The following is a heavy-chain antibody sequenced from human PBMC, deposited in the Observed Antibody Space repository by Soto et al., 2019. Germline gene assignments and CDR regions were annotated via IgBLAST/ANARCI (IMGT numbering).Heavy chain of an antibody. V-gene: IGHV3-7*01. CDR2: IKPDGSAT. J-gene: IGHJ4*02. CDR1: GFAFRSYW. D-gene: IGHD2-21*02. Sequence: GGSLRLSCAASGFAFRSYWMSWVRQAPGKGLEWVAYIKPDGSATYYVDSVKGRFTISRDNAKNSLYLQMNSLRVEDTSVYYCARAGYCGPGCYYYFDYWGQGTLVTVSS. CDR3: ARAGYCGPGCYYYFDY.